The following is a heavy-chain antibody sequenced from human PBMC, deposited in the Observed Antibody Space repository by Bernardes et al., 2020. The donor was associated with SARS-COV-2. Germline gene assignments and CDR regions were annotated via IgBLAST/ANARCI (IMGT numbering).Heavy chain of an antibody. CDR1: GFSLSTSGMC. J-gene: IGHJ4*02. Sequence: SFPTLVKPTQTLTLTCTFSGFSLSTSGMCVSWIRQPPGKALEWLARIDWDDDKYYSTSLKTRLTISKDTSKNQVVLTMTNMDPVDTATYYCARIWYYGSGSYTLFDYWSQGTLVTVTS. V-gene: IGHV2-70*11. CDR3: ARIWYYGSGSYTLFDY. D-gene: IGHD3-10*01. CDR2: IDWDDDK.